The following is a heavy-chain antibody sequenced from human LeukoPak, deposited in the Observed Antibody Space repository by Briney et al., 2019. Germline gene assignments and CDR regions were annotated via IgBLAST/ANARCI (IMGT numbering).Heavy chain of an antibody. CDR3: VKDAAGPEY. CDR2: IYRGDNT. D-gene: IGHD6-13*01. CDR1: GFNITSNY. V-gene: IGHV3-53*01. J-gene: IGHJ4*02. Sequence: PGGSLRLSCAASGFNITSNYMSWVRQPPGKGLEWVSVIYRGDNTYYADSVKGRFTISRDNSRNTLYLQMNSLRAEDTAVYYCVKDAAGPEYWGQGTLVTVSS.